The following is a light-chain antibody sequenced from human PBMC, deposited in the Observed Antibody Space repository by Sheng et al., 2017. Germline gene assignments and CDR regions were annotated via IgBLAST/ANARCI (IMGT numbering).Light chain of an antibody. V-gene: IGKV1-5*03. Sequence: DIQMTQSPSTLSASVGDRVTITCRASQSISXWLAWYQQKPGKAPKLLIYKASSLESGVPSRFSGSGSGTEFTLTISSLQPDDFATYYCQQYNSYSATFGQGTKVEIK. CDR2: KAS. CDR1: QSISXW. CDR3: QQYNSYSAT. J-gene: IGKJ1*01.